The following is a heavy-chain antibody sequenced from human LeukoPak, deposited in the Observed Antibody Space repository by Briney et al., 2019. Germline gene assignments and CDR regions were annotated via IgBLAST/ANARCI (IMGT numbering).Heavy chain of an antibody. CDR2: ISSSSSTI. V-gene: IGHV3-48*04. CDR1: GFTFSSYS. D-gene: IGHD5-24*01. Sequence: GGSLRLSCAASGFTFSSYSMNWVRQAPGKGLEWVSYISSSSSTIYYADSVKGRFTISRDNAKNSLYLQMISLRAEDTAVYYCAREGRMATITVVDYWGQGTLVTVSS. J-gene: IGHJ4*02. CDR3: AREGRMATITVVDY.